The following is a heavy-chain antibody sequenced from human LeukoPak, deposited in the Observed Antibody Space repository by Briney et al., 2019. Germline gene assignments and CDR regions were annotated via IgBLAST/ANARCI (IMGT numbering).Heavy chain of an antibody. D-gene: IGHD1-26*01. CDR1: GFTFSSYW. J-gene: IGHJ4*02. Sequence: GGSLRLSCAASGFTFSSYWMHWARQAPGKGLVWVSRINSDGSSTSYADSVKGRFTISRDSAKNTLYLQMNSLRAEDTAVYYCARDMYSGSLWSWGQGTLVTVSS. CDR3: ARDMYSGSLWS. CDR2: INSDGSST. V-gene: IGHV3-74*01.